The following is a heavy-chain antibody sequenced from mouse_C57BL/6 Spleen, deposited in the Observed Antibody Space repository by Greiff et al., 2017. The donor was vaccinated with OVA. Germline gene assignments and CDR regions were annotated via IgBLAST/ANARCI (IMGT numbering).Heavy chain of an antibody. CDR2: IYPGGGYT. V-gene: IGHV1-63*01. CDR3: ARKDYDGWFAY. D-gene: IGHD2-4*01. J-gene: IGHJ3*01. CDR1: GYTFTNYW. Sequence: VKLVESGAELVRPGTSVKMSCKASGYTFTNYWIGWAKQRPGHGLEWIGDIYPGGGYTNYNEKFKGKATLTADKSSSTAYMQFSSLTSEDSAIYYCARKDYDGWFAYWGQGTLVTVSA.